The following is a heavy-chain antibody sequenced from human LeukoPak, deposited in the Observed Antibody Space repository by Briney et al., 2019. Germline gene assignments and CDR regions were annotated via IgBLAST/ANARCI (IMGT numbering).Heavy chain of an antibody. J-gene: IGHJ3*02. CDR1: GFTFSSYA. V-gene: IGHV3-30-3*01. CDR2: ISYDGSNK. D-gene: IGHD1-26*01. CDR3: ARDRGRYFTGHPGAFDI. Sequence: GGSLRLSCAASGFTFSSYAMHWVRQAPGKGLEWVAVISYDGSNKYYADSVKGRFTISRDNSKNTLYLQMNSLRAEDTAVYYCARDRGRYFTGHPGAFDIWGQGTMVTVSS.